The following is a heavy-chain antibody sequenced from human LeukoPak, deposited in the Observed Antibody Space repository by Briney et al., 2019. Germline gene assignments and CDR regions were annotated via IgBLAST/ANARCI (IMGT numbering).Heavy chain of an antibody. V-gene: IGHV4-39*01. D-gene: IGHD6-13*01. CDR1: GGSISSSSYY. Sequence: SETLSLTCTVSGGSISSSSYYWGWIRQPPGKGLEWIGSIYYSGSTYYNPSLKSRVTISVDTSKNQFSLKLSSVTAADTAVYYCARRAAAGPLRYWGQGTLVTVS. CDR2: IYYSGST. J-gene: IGHJ4*02. CDR3: ARRAAAGPLRY.